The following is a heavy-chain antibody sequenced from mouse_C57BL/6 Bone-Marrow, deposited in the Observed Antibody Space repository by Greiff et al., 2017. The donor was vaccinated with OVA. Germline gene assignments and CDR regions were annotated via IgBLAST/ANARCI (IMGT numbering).Heavy chain of an antibody. CDR2: ISYDGSN. CDR3: ARGGLLPF. V-gene: IGHV3-6*01. Sequence: EVQLVESGPGLVKPSQSLSLTCSVTGYSITSGYYWNWIRQFPGNKLEWMGYISYDGSNNYNPSLKNRISITRDTSKNQFFLKLNSVTTEDTATYYCARGGLLPFWGQGTTLTVSS. D-gene: IGHD2-3*01. CDR1: GYSITSGYY. J-gene: IGHJ2*01.